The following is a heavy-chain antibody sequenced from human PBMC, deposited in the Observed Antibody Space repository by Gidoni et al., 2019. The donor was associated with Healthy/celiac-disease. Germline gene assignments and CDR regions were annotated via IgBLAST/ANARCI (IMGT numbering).Heavy chain of an antibody. CDR2: IIPSYGTA. V-gene: IGHV1-69*01. J-gene: IGHJ6*02. Sequence: QVQRVQSGAEVKKPGSSVMVSCKAAGGTFSSYAISWVRQAPGQGLGWMGGIIPSYGTANYAQKFQGRVTITADESTSTAYMELSSLRSEDTAVYYCARDASIVGATYYYYGMDVWGQGTTVTVSS. D-gene: IGHD1-26*01. CDR3: ARDASIVGATYYYYGMDV. CDR1: GGTFSSYA.